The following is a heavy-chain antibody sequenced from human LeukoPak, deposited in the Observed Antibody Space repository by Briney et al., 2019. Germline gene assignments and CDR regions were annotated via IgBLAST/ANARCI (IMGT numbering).Heavy chain of an antibody. CDR3: VKGAYYYHSSGYLGLAY. CDR1: GLTFSSYG. Sequence: GESLKISCAASGLTFSSYGMHWVRQAPGKGLEWVAVIWYDGSNKYYADSVKGRFTISRDNSKNTLYLQMNSLRAEDTAVYYCVKGAYYYHSSGYLGLAYGGQGSLVTV. CDR2: IWYDGSNK. D-gene: IGHD3-22*01. V-gene: IGHV3-33*06. J-gene: IGHJ4*02.